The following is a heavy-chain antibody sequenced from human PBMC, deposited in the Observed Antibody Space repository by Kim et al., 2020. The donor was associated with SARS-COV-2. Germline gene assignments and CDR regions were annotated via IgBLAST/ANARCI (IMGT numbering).Heavy chain of an antibody. D-gene: IGHD6-6*01. V-gene: IGHV4-31*03. CDR2: IYYSGST. Sequence: SETLSLTCTVSGGSISSGGYYWSWIRQHPGKGLEWIGYIYYSGSTYYNPSLKSRVTISVDTSKNQFSLKLSSVTAADTAVYYCARVGYSSSSAFDIWGQGTMVTVSS. J-gene: IGHJ3*02. CDR1: GGSISSGGYY. CDR3: ARVGYSSSSAFDI.